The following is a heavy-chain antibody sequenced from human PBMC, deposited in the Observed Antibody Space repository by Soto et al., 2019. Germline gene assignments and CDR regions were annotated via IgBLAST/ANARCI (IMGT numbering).Heavy chain of an antibody. CDR1: GYSFTTYW. Sequence: PGESLKISCKGSGYSFTTYWINWVRQMPGKGLEWMGRIDPSDSYTNYSPSFEGHVTISADKSITTAYLQWSSLKASDTAIYYCAGRLDSLSLGLEEDYYYYGMDVWGQGTTVTVSS. J-gene: IGHJ6*02. V-gene: IGHV5-10-1*01. CDR2: IDPSDSYT. CDR3: AGRLDSLSLGLEEDYYYYGMDV. D-gene: IGHD3-16*01.